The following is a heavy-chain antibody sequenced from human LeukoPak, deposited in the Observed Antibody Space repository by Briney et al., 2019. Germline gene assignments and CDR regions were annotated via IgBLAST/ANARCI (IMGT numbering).Heavy chain of an antibody. Sequence: GGSLRLSCAASGFTVSSNYMSWVRQAPGKGLEWVSVIYSGGSTYYADSVKGRFTISRDNSKNTLYLQMNSLRAEDTAVYYCAKAGYYYDSSGGGAFDIWGQGTMVTVSS. CDR2: IYSGGST. V-gene: IGHV3-66*02. J-gene: IGHJ3*02. CDR1: GFTVSSNY. D-gene: IGHD3-22*01. CDR3: AKAGYYYDSSGGGAFDI.